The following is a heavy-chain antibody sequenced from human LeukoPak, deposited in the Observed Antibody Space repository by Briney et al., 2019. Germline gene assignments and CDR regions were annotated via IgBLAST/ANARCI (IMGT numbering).Heavy chain of an antibody. V-gene: IGHV1-69*13. Sequence: ASVKVSCKASGGTFSSYAISWVRQAPGQGLEWMGGIIPIFGTANYAQKFQGRVTITADESTSTAYMELSSLRSEDTAVYYCASGTIFGVVPDVWGKGTTVTVSS. CDR1: GGTFSSYA. D-gene: IGHD3-3*01. J-gene: IGHJ6*04. CDR3: ASGTIFGVVPDV. CDR2: IIPIFGTA.